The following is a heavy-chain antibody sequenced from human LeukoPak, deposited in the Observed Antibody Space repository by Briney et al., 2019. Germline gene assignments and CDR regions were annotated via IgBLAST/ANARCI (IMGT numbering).Heavy chain of an antibody. CDR3: ARVHIRYDSDQGWFDP. D-gene: IGHD3-22*01. Sequence: SETLSLTCTVSGGSISSSSYYWGWIRQPPGKGLGWIGSIYYSGSTYYDPSLKSRVTISVDTSKNQFSLKLSSVTAADTAVYYCARVHIRYDSDQGWFDPWGQGTLVTVSS. CDR1: GGSISSSSYY. J-gene: IGHJ5*02. CDR2: IYYSGST. V-gene: IGHV4-39*07.